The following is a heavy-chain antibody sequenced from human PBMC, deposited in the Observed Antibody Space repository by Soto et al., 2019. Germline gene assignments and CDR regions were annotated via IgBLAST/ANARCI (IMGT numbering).Heavy chain of an antibody. V-gene: IGHV4-59*08. Sequence: TLSLTCTVSGGSISSYYWSWIRQPPGKGLEWIGYIYYSGSTNYNPSLKSRVTISVDTSKNQFSLKLSSVTAADTAVYYCARTGSGSYSTSYYYYGMDVWGQGTTVTVSS. CDR2: IYYSGST. D-gene: IGHD3-10*01. CDR1: GGSISSYY. CDR3: ARTGSGSYSTSYYYYGMDV. J-gene: IGHJ6*02.